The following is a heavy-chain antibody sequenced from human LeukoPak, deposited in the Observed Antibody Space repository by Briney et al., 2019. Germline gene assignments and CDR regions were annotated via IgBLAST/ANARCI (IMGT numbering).Heavy chain of an antibody. CDR1: GGSFSGYY. J-gene: IGHJ4*02. CDR2: INHSGST. V-gene: IGHV4-34*01. D-gene: IGHD3-10*01. Sequence: PSETLSLTCAVYGGSFSGYYWSWIRQPPGKGLEWIGEINHSGSTNYNPSLKSRVTISVDTSKNQFSLKLSSVTAADTAVYYCARRWFGELPPYFDYWGQGTLVTVSS. CDR3: ARRWFGELPPYFDY.